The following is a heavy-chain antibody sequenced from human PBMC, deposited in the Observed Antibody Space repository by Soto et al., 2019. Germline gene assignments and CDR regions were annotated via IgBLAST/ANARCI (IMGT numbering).Heavy chain of an antibody. Sequence: EVHLLESGGGLVQPGASLRLSCATSGFTFRSYAMSWVRQAPGKGLEWVSTIRDSGGNTYYADSVKGRFTISRDDSKNTLYLQMNSLRAEDTAIYYCAKVTGLVDPFDNWGQGTLVTVSS. CDR2: IRDSGGNT. CDR1: GFTFRSYA. CDR3: AKVTGLVDPFDN. V-gene: IGHV3-23*01. D-gene: IGHD1-26*01. J-gene: IGHJ4*02.